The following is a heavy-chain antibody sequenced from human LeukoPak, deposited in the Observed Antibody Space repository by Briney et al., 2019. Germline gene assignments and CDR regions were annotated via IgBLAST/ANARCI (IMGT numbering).Heavy chain of an antibody. Sequence: AGGSLRLSCAASGFTFSSYAMHWVRQAPGKGLEWVAVISYDGSNKYYADSVKGRFTISRDNSKNTLYLQMNSLRAEDTAVYYCAIGRWIQLWSGIDYWGQGTLVTVSS. CDR2: ISYDGSNK. D-gene: IGHD5-18*01. V-gene: IGHV3-30*04. CDR1: GFTFSSYA. J-gene: IGHJ4*02. CDR3: AIGRWIQLWSGIDY.